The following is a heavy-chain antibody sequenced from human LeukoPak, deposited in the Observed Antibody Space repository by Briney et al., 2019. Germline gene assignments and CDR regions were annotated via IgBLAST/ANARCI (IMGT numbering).Heavy chain of an antibody. CDR3: AILQLVRDFDP. V-gene: IGHV1-24*01. CDR1: GYTLTELS. CDR2: FDPEDGET. Sequence: ASVKVSCKVSGYTLTELSMHWVRQAPGNGLEWMGGFDPEDGETIYAQKFQGRVTMTEDTSTDTAYMKLSSLRSEDTAVYYCAILQLVRDFDPWGQGTLVTVSS. D-gene: IGHD6-13*01. J-gene: IGHJ5*02.